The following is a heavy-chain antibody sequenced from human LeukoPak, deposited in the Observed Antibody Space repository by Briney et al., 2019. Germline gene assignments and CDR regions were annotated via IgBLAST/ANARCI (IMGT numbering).Heavy chain of an antibody. CDR2: INPNSGGT. D-gene: IGHD3-10*01. Sequence: GASVKVSCKASGYTFTGYYMHWVRQAPGQGLEWMGWINPNSGGTNYAQKFQGRVTMTRDTSISTAYMELSRLRSDDTAVYYCARDLTRGSGSFDPWGQGTLVTVSS. CDR3: ARDLTRGSGSFDP. CDR1: GYTFTGYY. J-gene: IGHJ5*02. V-gene: IGHV1-2*02.